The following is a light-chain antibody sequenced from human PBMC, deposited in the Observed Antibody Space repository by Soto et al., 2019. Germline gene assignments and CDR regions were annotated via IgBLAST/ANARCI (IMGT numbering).Light chain of an antibody. Sequence: EIGMTQSPATLSVSTGERATPSCRASQSVSSHLAWYQQKPGQAPRLPIYDASTRATGIPARFSGSGSGTEFTITISSLQSEDFAVYYCQQYNNWPPWTVGQGTKVDIK. J-gene: IGKJ1*01. CDR3: QQYNNWPPWT. CDR1: QSVSSH. V-gene: IGKV3-15*01. CDR2: DAS.